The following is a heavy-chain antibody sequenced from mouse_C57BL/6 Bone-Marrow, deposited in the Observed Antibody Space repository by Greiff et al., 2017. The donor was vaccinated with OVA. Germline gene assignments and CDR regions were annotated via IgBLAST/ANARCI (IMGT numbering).Heavy chain of an antibody. CDR1: GYTFTSYW. Sequence: QVQLQQPGAELVKPGASVKLSCKASGYTFTSYWMHWVKQRPGQGLEWIGMIHPNSGSTNYNEKFKSKATLTVDKSSSTAYMQLSSLTSEDSAVYYCASWLLPWFAYWGQGTLVTVSA. D-gene: IGHD2-3*01. CDR2: IHPNSGST. V-gene: IGHV1-64*01. J-gene: IGHJ3*01. CDR3: ASWLLPWFAY.